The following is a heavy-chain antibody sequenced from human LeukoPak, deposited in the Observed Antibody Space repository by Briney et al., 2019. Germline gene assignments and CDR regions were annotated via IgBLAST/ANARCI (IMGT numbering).Heavy chain of an antibody. D-gene: IGHD3-3*01. CDR2: IYSSGST. J-gene: IGHJ4*02. CDR3: ASTHYDFWSGLGYFDY. CDR1: GFTFSSYA. Sequence: PGGSLRLSCAASGFTFSSYAMSWVRQAPGKGLEWVSVIYSSGSTYYADSVKGRFTISRHNSKNTLYLQMNSLRAEDTAVYYCASTHYDFWSGLGYFDYWGQGTLVTVSS. V-gene: IGHV3-53*04.